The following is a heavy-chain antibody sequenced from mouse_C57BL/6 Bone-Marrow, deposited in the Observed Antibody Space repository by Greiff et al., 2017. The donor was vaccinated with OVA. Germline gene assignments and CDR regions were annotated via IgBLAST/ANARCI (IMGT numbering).Heavy chain of an antibody. J-gene: IGHJ4*01. Sequence: QVQLQQSGAELVKPGASVKISCKASGYAFSSYWMNWVKQRPGKGLEWIGQIYPGDGDTNYNGKFKGKATLTADKSSSTAYMQLSSLTSEASAVYFCAREVGFYYGNYEYYAMDYWGQGTSVTVSS. CDR2: IYPGDGDT. CDR3: AREVGFYYGNYEYYAMDY. D-gene: IGHD2-1*01. CDR1: GYAFSSYW. V-gene: IGHV1-80*01.